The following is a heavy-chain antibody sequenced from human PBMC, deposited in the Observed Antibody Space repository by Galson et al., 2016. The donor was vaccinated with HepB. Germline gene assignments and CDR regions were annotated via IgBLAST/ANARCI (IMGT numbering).Heavy chain of an antibody. CDR1: GDSIRSGSYY. D-gene: IGHD3-3*01. J-gene: IGHJ4*02. V-gene: IGHV4-61*02. CDR3: ARGVYDFWSGYPEYYFEY. Sequence: TLSLTCTVSGDSIRSGSYYWSWIRQPAGKGLEWIGRIHTSGSTKHNPSLRRRVTISVDTSKNQFSLKLSSVTAADTVVYYCARGVYDFWSGYPEYYFEYWGQGTLVTVSS. CDR2: IHTSGST.